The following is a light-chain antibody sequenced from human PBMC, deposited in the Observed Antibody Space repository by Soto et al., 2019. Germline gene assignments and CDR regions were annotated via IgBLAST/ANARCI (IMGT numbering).Light chain of an antibody. V-gene: IGKV1-5*01. CDR3: QQYQSYSYT. J-gene: IGKJ2*01. Sequence: DIQMTQSPSILSASVGDRVAITCRASESISNWLAWYQQKPGKAPKVLIYDASRLQSGVPERFSGSGSGTEFTLTISIMQADDIATYYFQQYQSYSYTFGQGTNLEI. CDR2: DAS. CDR1: ESISNW.